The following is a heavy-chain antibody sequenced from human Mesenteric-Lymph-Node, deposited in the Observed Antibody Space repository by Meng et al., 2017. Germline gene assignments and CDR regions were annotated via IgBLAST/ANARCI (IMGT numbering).Heavy chain of an antibody. D-gene: IGHD5-18*01. CDR3: ARGVKGREILLEYNWFDP. V-gene: IGHV3-7*01. J-gene: IGHJ5*02. Sequence: GESLKISCAASGFTFSSYWMSWVRQAPGKGLEWVANIKQDGSEKYYVDSVKGRFTISRDNAKNSLYLQMNSLRAEDTAVYYCARGVKGREILLEYNWFDPWGQGTMVTVSS. CDR2: IKQDGSEK. CDR1: GFTFSSYW.